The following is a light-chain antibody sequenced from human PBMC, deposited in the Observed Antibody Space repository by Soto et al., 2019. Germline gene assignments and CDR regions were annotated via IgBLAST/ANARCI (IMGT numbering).Light chain of an antibody. V-gene: IGKV4-1*01. Sequence: DIVMTHSPDSLAVSLVERATINPTSSRQVLYSSNNKNYLAWYQQKTGQPPKLLIYWASTRASGVPDRFSGSGSGTDCTLTISRLQAEDVSVYYCQQYYSTPVTFGQGTKVDIK. CDR2: WAS. J-gene: IGKJ1*01. CDR3: QQYYSTPVT. CDR1: RQVLYSSNNKNY.